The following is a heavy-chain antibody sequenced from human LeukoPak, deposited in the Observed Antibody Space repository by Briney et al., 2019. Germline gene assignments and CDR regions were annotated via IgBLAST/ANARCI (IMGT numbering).Heavy chain of an antibody. CDR1: GGSFSGYY. J-gene: IGHJ4*02. D-gene: IGHD3-9*01. Sequence: SETLSLTCAVYGGSFSGYYWSWIRQPPGKGLEWIGYIYYSGSTNYNPSLKSRVTISVDKSKNQFPLKLSSVTAADTAVYYCARSKDILTGYCFDYWGQGTLVTVSS. CDR2: IYYSGST. CDR3: ARSKDILTGYCFDY. V-gene: IGHV4-59*01.